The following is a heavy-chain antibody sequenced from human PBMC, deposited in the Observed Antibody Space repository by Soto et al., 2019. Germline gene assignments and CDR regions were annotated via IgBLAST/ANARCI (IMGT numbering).Heavy chain of an antibody. J-gene: IGHJ4*02. CDR3: ARGQLATLTDF. D-gene: IGHD3-9*01. Sequence: ASVKVSCKASGYTFTDFDINWVRQATGQGLEWMGWMNPNTGNTRYAQRFQGRLIMTRDTSISTAYMELGSLNSEDTAVYYCARGQLATLTDFWGQGTLVTVS. CDR1: GYTFTDFD. V-gene: IGHV1-8*02. CDR2: MNPNTGNT.